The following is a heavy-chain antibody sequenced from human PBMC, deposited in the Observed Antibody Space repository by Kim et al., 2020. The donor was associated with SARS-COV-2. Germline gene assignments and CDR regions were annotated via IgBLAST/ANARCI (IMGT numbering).Heavy chain of an antibody. V-gene: IGHV4-39*01. J-gene: IGHJ4*02. Sequence: SETLSLTCTVSGGSISSSSYYWGWIRQPPGKGLEWIGSIYYSVSTYSNPSLKSRVTISVDTSKNQFSLKLSSVTAAATAVYYCARQIRDSTPDYWGQGTLVTVSS. D-gene: IGHD6-13*01. CDR3: ARQIRDSTPDY. CDR2: IYYSVST. CDR1: GGSISSSSYY.